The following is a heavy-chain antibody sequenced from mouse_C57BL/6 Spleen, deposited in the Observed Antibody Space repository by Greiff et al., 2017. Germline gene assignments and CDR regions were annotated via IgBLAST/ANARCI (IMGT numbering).Heavy chain of an antibody. V-gene: IGHV1-64*01. CDR2: IHPNSGST. D-gene: IGHD5-1*01. CDR1: GYTFTSYC. CDR3: ARSVHRYAMDY. Sequence: QVQLQQPGAELVKPGASVKLSCKASGYTFTSYCMHWVKQRPGQGLEWIGLIHPNSGSTNYNEKFKIKATLTVDKYSSTAYMHLSSLTSEDSAGYYCARSVHRYAMDYWGQGTSVTVSS. J-gene: IGHJ4*01.